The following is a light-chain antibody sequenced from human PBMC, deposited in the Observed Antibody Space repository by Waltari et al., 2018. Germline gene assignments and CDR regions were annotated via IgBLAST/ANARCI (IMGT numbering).Light chain of an antibody. J-gene: IGLJ2*01. CDR3: AAWDDSLSGVV. V-gene: IGLV1-47*01. CDR1: SSKIGSNY. CDR2: RNN. Sequence: QSVLTQPPSASGTPGQRVTISCSGSSSKIGSNYVYWYQQLPGTAPKLLIYRNNQRPSGVPARFSGSKAGPSASLAISGLRSEDDADYYCAAWDDSLSGVVFGGGTKLTVL.